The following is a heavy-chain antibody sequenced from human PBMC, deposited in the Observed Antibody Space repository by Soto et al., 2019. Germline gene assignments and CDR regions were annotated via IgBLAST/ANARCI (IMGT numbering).Heavy chain of an antibody. CDR1: GYTFTGYG. CDR3: ARDEVVLNFDY. V-gene: IGHV1-18*01. J-gene: IGHJ4*02. D-gene: IGHD3-22*01. CDR2: IGVYNGDA. Sequence: QVQLVQSGAEVKKPGASVKVSCKASGYTFTGYGISWVRQAPGQGLEWMGWIGVYNGDAKYPEKFQGRVTMTIDTSTSTAHMELRSLRYDDTAVYYCARDEVVLNFDYWGQGTLVTVSS.